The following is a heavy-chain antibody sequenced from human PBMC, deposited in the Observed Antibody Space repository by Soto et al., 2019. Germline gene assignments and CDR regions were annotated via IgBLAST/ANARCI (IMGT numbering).Heavy chain of an antibody. V-gene: IGHV1-3*01. Sequence: QVQLVQSGAEVKKPGASVSVSCEASGFTFSTSAIHWVRQAPGQRLEWMGWINVGNGNTRHSQKFQGRVTITRDTSASKVYVGLSSLEYEDTAVYYCARGSFPVDSSYHYGMDVWGPGTTVTVSS. D-gene: IGHD3-10*01. CDR1: GFTFSTSA. CDR3: ARGSFPVDSSYHYGMDV. CDR2: INVGNGNT. J-gene: IGHJ6*02.